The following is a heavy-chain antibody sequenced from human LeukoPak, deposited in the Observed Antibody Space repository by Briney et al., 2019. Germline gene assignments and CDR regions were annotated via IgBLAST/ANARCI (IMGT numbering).Heavy chain of an antibody. CDR2: IYRSGNT. CDR3: ARHGGYCSSTSCYQSNYYYYLMDL. J-gene: IGHJ6*03. Sequence: SETLSLTCAVSGYPINSDYYWGWIRQPPGKGLEWIGSIYRSGNTCYNPSLKSRVTISVDTSKNQFSLKVNSVTAADTAVYYCARHGGYCSSTSCYQSNYYYYLMDLWGKGTTVTVSS. D-gene: IGHD2-2*01. V-gene: IGHV4-38-2*01. CDR1: GYPINSDYY.